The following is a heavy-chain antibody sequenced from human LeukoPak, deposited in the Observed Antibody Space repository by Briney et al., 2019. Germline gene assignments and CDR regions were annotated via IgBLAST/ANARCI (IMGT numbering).Heavy chain of an antibody. D-gene: IGHD3-10*01. Sequence: GSLRLSCAASGFTFSSYSMNWVRRAPGKGLEWIGSIYSRGSTYYNPSLKSRVIVSSDMSKNQFSLMLNSVTAADTAVYYCARDKGQYGSGTRGFTWFDPWGQGTLVTVSS. J-gene: IGHJ5*02. V-gene: IGHV4-39*07. CDR2: IYSRGST. CDR3: ARDKGQYGSGTRGFTWFDP. CDR1: GFTFSSYS.